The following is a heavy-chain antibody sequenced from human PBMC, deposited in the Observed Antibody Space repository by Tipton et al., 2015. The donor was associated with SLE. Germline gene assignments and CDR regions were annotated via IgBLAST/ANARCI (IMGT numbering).Heavy chain of an antibody. CDR3: ARVWRTASNSYHYYGMDV. V-gene: IGHV4-59*01. CDR2: IYYSGAV. J-gene: IGHJ6*02. D-gene: IGHD2-2*01. CDR1: GGSINSFF. Sequence: TLSLTCTVSGGSINSFFWSCIRQPPGKGLEWIGYIYYSGAVFNNPSLKSRVTMTVDRSKNQFSLNLSSVTVADTAVYFCARVWRTASNSYHYYGMDVWGQGTTVTVAS.